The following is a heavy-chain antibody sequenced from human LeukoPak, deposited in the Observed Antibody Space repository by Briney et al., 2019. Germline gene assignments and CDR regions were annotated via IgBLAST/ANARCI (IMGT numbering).Heavy chain of an antibody. CDR2: FYYSGST. V-gene: IGHV4-59*08. CDR3: ARTYYYGSGGLNWFDP. CDR1: GGSISSYY. D-gene: IGHD3-10*01. Sequence: SETLSLTCTVSGGSISSYYWSWIRQPPGKGLEWIGYFYYSGSTNYNPSLKSRVTISVDTSKNQFSLKLSSVTAADTAVYYCARTYYYGSGGLNWFDPWGQGTLVTVSS. J-gene: IGHJ5*02.